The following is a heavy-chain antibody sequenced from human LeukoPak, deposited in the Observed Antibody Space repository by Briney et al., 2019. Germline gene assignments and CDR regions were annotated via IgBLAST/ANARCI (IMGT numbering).Heavy chain of an antibody. J-gene: IGHJ4*02. CDR1: GYSISSGYY. Sequence: SETLSLTCAVSGYSISSGYYWGWIRQPPGKGLEWSGSIYHSGSTYYNPSLKSRVTISVDTSKNQFSLKLSSVTAADTAVYYCAGLGGTKGYWGQGTLVTVSS. CDR2: IYHSGST. CDR3: AGLGGTKGY. V-gene: IGHV4-38-2*01. D-gene: IGHD2-2*01.